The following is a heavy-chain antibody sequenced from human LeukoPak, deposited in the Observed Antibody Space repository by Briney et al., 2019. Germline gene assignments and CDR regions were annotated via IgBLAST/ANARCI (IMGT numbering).Heavy chain of an antibody. CDR1: GFPFSSYW. J-gene: IGHJ4*02. D-gene: IGHD2-15*01. CDR2: IKQDGSQK. Sequence: GGSLRLSCAASGFPFSSYWMSWVRQAPGKGLEWVANIKQDGSQKYYVDSVRGRFTISRDSAENSLCLQMNSLTADDTAVYYCARLYCSGASCYANLDYWGQGTLVAVSS. CDR3: ARLYCSGASCYANLDY. V-gene: IGHV3-7*04.